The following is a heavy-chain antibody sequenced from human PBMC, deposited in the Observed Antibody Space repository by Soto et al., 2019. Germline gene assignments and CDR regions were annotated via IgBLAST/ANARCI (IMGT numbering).Heavy chain of an antibody. CDR2: IYSGGST. Sequence: EVQLVESGGGLVQPGGSLRLSCAASGFTVSSNYMSWVRQAPGKGLEWVSVIYSGGSTYYADSVKGRFTISRHNSKNTLYLQMNSLRAEDTAVYYCARAVRSSNYDILTGYYHYYYYGMDVWGQGTTVTVSS. CDR1: GFTVSSNY. D-gene: IGHD3-9*01. V-gene: IGHV3-53*04. CDR3: ARAVRSSNYDILTGYYHYYYYGMDV. J-gene: IGHJ6*02.